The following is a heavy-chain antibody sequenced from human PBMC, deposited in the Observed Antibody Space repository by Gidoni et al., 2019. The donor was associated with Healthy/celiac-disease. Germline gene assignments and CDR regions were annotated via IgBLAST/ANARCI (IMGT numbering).Heavy chain of an antibody. CDR2: ISYDGSNK. J-gene: IGHJ3*02. D-gene: IGHD3-22*01. V-gene: IGHV3-30*18. CDR1: GFTFSSCG. CDR3: AKGPYYYDSSGYYDSDAFDI. Sequence: QVQLVESGGGVVQPGRSLRLPCAASGFTFSSCGMPRVRQAPGKGLEWEAVISYDGSNKYYADSVKGRFTISRDNSKNTLYLQMNSLRAEDTAVYYCAKGPYYYDSSGYYDSDAFDIWGQGTMVTVSS.